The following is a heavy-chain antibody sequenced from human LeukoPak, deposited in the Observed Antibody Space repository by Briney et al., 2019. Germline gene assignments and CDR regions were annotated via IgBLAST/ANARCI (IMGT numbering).Heavy chain of an antibody. J-gene: IGHJ4*02. D-gene: IGHD1-26*01. Sequence: GGSLRLSCVDSGFTFSRFWMHWVRQAPGKGLVWVSHITTDRSSTSYADSVKGRFTVSTDNAKNSLYLQMNSLRAEDTAVYYCAKVPSSGSSYFDYWGQGTLVTVSS. CDR3: AKVPSSGSSYFDY. CDR2: ITTDRSST. V-gene: IGHV3-74*01. CDR1: GFTFSRFW.